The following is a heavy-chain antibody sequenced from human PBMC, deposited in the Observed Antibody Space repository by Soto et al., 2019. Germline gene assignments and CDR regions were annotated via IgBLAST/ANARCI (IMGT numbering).Heavy chain of an antibody. D-gene: IGHD3-16*02. J-gene: IGHJ4*02. CDR2: IYYDGST. CDR1: GGSITSSSYY. Sequence: SETLSLTCSVSGGSITSSSYYWGWIRQPPGKGLECIGNIYYDGSTYYNPSLKSRVTISVDTSKNRFSLKLSSVTAVDTAVYYYARAISDYVWGSYRYNKEYYFDYWGQGTLVTVSS. V-gene: IGHV4-39*01. CDR3: ARAISDYVWGSYRYNKEYYFDY.